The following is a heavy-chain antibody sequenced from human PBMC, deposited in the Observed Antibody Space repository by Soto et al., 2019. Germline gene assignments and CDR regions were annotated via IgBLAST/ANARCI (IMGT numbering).Heavy chain of an antibody. J-gene: IGHJ4*02. CDR3: ARVESFSSGGSSYSSFDS. CDR1: GGSFSGYY. D-gene: IGHD2-15*01. CDR2: INHSGST. Sequence: SETLSLNCAVYGGSFSGYYWSWIRQPPGKGLEWIGEINHSGSTNYNPSLKSRVTISVDTSKNQFSLKLSSVTAADTAVYYCARVESFSSGGSSYSSFDSWGQGTLVTVSS. V-gene: IGHV4-34*01.